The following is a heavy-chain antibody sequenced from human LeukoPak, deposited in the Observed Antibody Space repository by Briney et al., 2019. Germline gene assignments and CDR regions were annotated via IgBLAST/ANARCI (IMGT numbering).Heavy chain of an antibody. D-gene: IGHD3-10*01. V-gene: IGHV3-64*01. CDR2: ISSSGDST. Sequence: GGSLRLSCAASGFTFSSYTMQWVRQAPGKGLEYISGISSSGDSTYYANSVKGRFTISRDNSKNTLYLQMGSLRIEDMAVYYCARVGSGSPSDYWGQGTLVTVSS. CDR3: ARVGSGSPSDY. J-gene: IGHJ4*02. CDR1: GFTFSSYT.